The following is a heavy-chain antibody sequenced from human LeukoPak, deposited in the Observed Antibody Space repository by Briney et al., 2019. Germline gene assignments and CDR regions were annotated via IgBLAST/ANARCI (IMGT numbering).Heavy chain of an antibody. CDR1: GFTFSSYW. CDR3: AKEVYDILTGYYRSSPFDY. D-gene: IGHD3-9*01. CDR2: INSDGSST. J-gene: IGHJ4*02. V-gene: IGHV3-74*01. Sequence: GGSLRLSCAASGFTFSSYWMHWVRQAPGKGLVWVSRINSDGSSTSYADSVKGRFTISRDNAKNTLYLQMNSLRAEDTAVYYCAKEVYDILTGYYRSSPFDYWGQGTLVTVSS.